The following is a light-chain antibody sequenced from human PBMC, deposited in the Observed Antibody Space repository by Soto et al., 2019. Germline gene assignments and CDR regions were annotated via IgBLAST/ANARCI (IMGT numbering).Light chain of an antibody. V-gene: IGKV1-39*01. CDR2: AVS. J-gene: IGKJ1*01. CDR3: HQTAANPWT. Sequence: DIQMTQSPSSLSASVGDRVTITCRASQNIGVYLNWYQKKPGKAPKLLIHAVSSLHSGVPSTFSGSGSGTDFALTISSLQPEDFATYYCHQTAANPWTFAQGTKVDIK. CDR1: QNIGVY.